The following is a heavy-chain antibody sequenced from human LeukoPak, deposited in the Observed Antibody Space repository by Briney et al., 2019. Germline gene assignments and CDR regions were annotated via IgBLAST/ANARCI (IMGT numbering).Heavy chain of an antibody. CDR2: IYYSGST. V-gene: IGHV4-59*01. D-gene: IGHD3-10*01. CDR3: ARAPMVRGVTKYYFDY. CDR1: GGSISSYY. Sequence: SETLSLTCTVSGGSISSYYWSWIRQPPGKGLEWIGYIYYSGSTNYNPSLKSRVTISVDTSKNQFSLKLSSVTAADTAVYYCARAPMVRGVTKYYFDYWGQGTLVTVSS. J-gene: IGHJ4*02.